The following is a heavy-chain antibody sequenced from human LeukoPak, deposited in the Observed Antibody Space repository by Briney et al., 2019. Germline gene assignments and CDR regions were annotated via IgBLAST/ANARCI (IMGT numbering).Heavy chain of an antibody. D-gene: IGHD2-2*01. CDR1: GASISSSSYY. J-gene: IGHJ5*02. Sequence: SETLSLTCPVPGASISSSSYYWGWIRQPPGKGLEWIGSIYYSGSTYYNPSLKSRVTISVDTSKNQFSLKLSSVTAADTAVYYCARHADIVVVPAANGGWFDPWGQGTLVTVSS. CDR2: IYYSGST. V-gene: IGHV4-39*01. CDR3: ARHADIVVVPAANGGWFDP.